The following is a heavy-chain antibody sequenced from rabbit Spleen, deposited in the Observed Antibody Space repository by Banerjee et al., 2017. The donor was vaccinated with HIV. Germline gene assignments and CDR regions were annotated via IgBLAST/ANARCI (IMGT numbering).Heavy chain of an antibody. Sequence: QSLEESGGDLVKPGASLTLTCTASGLDFSGDSYDSYMCWVRQAPGKGLEWIACIDIGSSGFTYFASWAKGRFTISKTSSTTVDLKMTSLTVADTATYFCARDTGSSFSTYGMDLWGQGTLVTVS. D-gene: IGHD8-1*01. V-gene: IGHV1S40*01. J-gene: IGHJ6*01. CDR2: IDIGSSGFT. CDR1: GLDFSGDSY. CDR3: ARDTGSSFSTYGMDL.